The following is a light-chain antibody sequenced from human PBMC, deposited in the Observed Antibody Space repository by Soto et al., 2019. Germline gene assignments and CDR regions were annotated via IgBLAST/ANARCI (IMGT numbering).Light chain of an antibody. Sequence: DIQMTQSPSSLSASVGDRVTITCLSSQSIKTYLNWYQQKPGKAPNLLIYTASFLESNVPSRFSGSGSGTDFTLTISSLQFEDFGTYYCQQSWRAPRTFGQGTKVDIK. CDR3: QQSWRAPRT. V-gene: IGKV1-39*01. J-gene: IGKJ1*01. CDR2: TAS. CDR1: QSIKTY.